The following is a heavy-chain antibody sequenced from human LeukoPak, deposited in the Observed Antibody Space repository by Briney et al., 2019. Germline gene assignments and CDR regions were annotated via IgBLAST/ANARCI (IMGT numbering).Heavy chain of an antibody. CDR2: IIPIFGTA. Sequence: ASVKVSCKASGGTFSSYAISWVRQAPGQGLEWMGGIIPIFGTANYAQKFQGRVTITADESTSTAYMELSSLRSEDTAVYYCARADRSMGGSYFDYWGQGTLVTVSS. CDR3: ARADRSMGGSYFDY. CDR1: GGTFSSYA. V-gene: IGHV1-69*01. D-gene: IGHD1-26*01. J-gene: IGHJ4*02.